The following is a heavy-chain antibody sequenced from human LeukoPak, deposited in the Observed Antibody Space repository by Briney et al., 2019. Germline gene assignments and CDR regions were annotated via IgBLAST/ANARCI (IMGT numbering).Heavy chain of an antibody. D-gene: IGHD3-3*01. J-gene: IGHJ4*02. CDR3: ANDATDFWSGYQTPI. Sequence: GGSLRLSCAASGFTFSSYAMRWVRQAPGKGLEWVSAISGSGGSTYYADSVKGRFTISRDNSKNTLYLQMNSLRAEDTAVYYCANDATDFWSGYQTPIWGQGTLVTVSS. CDR2: ISGSGGST. CDR1: GFTFSSYA. V-gene: IGHV3-23*01.